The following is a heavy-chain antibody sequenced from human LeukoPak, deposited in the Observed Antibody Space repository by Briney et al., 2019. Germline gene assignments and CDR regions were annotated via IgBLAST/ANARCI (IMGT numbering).Heavy chain of an antibody. CDR3: ARHDEVGSPFDY. D-gene: IGHD5-12*01. Sequence: PSETLSLTCTVSGGSISSYYWSWIRQPPGKGLEWIGSIYHSGSTHYNPSLKSRVTISVDTSKNQFSLKLSSVTAADTAVYYCARHDEVGSPFDYWGQGTLVTVSS. CDR2: IYHSGST. V-gene: IGHV4-59*05. J-gene: IGHJ4*02. CDR1: GGSISSYY.